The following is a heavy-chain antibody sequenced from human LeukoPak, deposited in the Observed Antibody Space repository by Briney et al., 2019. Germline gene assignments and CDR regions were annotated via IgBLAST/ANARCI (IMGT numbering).Heavy chain of an antibody. CDR1: EFTFSSYA. CDR2: TSASGGTT. D-gene: IGHD3-10*01. V-gene: IGHV3-23*01. J-gene: IGHJ4*02. CDR3: AKDGPLRMSPSDY. Sequence: GGSLRLSCAVSEFTFSSYAMSWVRQAPGKGLEWVSGTSASGGTTNYADSVRGRFTISRDNSKNTLYLQMNSLRAEDTAIYYCAKDGPLRMSPSDYWGQGTLVTVSS.